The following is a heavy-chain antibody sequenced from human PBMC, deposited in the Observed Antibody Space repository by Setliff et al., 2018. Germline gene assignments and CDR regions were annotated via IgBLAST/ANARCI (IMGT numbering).Heavy chain of an antibody. D-gene: IGHD4-17*01. CDR3: ARDDCGDYFFSF. CDR1: GFTFAGYY. V-gene: IGHV3-7*01. J-gene: IGHJ4*02. Sequence: PGGSLRLSCAASGFTFAGYYMGWVRQAPGKGLVWVANINQDGSEQFYVDSVKGRFTISRDNAKNSLYLQMNNLRAEDTAMYYCARDDCGDYFFSFWGRGTLVTVSS. CDR2: INQDGSEQ.